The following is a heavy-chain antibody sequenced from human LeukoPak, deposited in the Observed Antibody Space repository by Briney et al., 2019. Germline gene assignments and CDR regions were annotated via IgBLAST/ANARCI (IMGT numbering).Heavy chain of an antibody. Sequence: PGGSLRLSCAASGFTFSDYYMSWIRQAPGKGLEWVSYISSSGNTKYYADSVKGRFTISRDDAKNSLYLQMNSLRAEDTAVYYCARDPHYYDSNKVGYDYWGQGTLVTVSS. CDR1: GFTFSDYY. J-gene: IGHJ4*02. D-gene: IGHD3-22*01. CDR3: ARDPHYYDSNKVGYDY. CDR2: ISSSGNTK. V-gene: IGHV3-11*04.